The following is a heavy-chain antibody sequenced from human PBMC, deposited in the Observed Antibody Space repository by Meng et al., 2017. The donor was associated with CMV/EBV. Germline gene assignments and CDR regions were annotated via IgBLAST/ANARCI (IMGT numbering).Heavy chain of an antibody. V-gene: IGHV3-30*02. Sequence: QVQLVESXXXXXQXXGXXRLSCAASGFTFSSYGMHWVRQAPGKGLEWVAFIRYDGSNKYYADSVKGRFTISRDNSKNTLYLQMNSLRAEDTAVYYCAKRAGYGGNYIWYFDLWGRGTLVTVSS. CDR3: AKRAGYGGNYIWYFDL. J-gene: IGHJ2*01. D-gene: IGHD4-23*01. CDR1: GFTFSSYG. CDR2: IRYDGSNK.